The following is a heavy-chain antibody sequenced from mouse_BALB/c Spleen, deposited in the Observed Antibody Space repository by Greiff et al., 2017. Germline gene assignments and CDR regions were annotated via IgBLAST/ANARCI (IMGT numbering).Heavy chain of an antibody. CDR2: INSNGGST. D-gene: IGHD1-1*01. J-gene: IGHJ2*01. V-gene: IGHV5-6-2*01. CDR3: ARQKGIYYYGSSYPDY. CDR1: GFTFSSYY. Sequence: EVQRVESGGGLVKLGGSLKLSCAASGFTFSSYYMSWVRQTPEKRLELVAAINSNGGSTYYPDTVEGRFTISRDNAKNTLYLQMSSLKSEDTALYYCARQKGIYYYGSSYPDYWGQGTTLTVSS.